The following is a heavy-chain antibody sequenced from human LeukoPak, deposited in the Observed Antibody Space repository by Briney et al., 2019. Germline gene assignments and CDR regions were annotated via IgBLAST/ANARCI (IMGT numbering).Heavy chain of an antibody. V-gene: IGHV3-9*01. Sequence: GGSLRLSCAASGFTFYNYALHWVRQAPGKGLEWLSIISWNSGYIDYADSVKGRLTISRDNAKKSLDLQMNSLRAEATAFYYCAKVRGTYSSGYFFDYWGQGTLVTVSS. CDR2: ISWNSGYI. CDR3: AKVRGTYSSGYFFDY. D-gene: IGHD6-19*01. CDR1: GFTFYNYA. J-gene: IGHJ4*02.